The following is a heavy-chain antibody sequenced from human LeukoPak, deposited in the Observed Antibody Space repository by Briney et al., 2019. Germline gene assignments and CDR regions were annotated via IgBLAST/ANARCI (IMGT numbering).Heavy chain of an antibody. CDR2: IYHSGST. D-gene: IGHD4-17*01. CDR3: ARDPYGDPYFDY. Sequence: SETLSLTCTVSGYSISSGYYWGWIRQPPGKGLEWIGSIYHSGSTNYNPSLKSRVTISVDKSKNQFSLKLSSVTAADTAVYYCARDPYGDPYFDYWGQGTLVTVSS. CDR1: GYSISSGYY. J-gene: IGHJ4*02. V-gene: IGHV4-38-2*02.